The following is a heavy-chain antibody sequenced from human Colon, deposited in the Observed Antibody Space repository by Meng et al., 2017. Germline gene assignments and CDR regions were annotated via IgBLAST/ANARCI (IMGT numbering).Heavy chain of an antibody. CDR1: CGYICSCY. V-gene: IGHV4-59*01. CDR2: FNYSGST. J-gene: IGHJ5*02. CDR3: SCAASGRLAFFDP. Sequence: HGEQKGEGRGVVKHSGALVTPCTVACGYICSCYWRWWVRQPGKEVKWLRGFNYSGSTNNNPSPTFRVPISFSTSPYLFSLYLRSVTPASTAVSFYSCAASGRLAFFDPWGQGTLVTVSS. D-gene: IGHD3-10*01.